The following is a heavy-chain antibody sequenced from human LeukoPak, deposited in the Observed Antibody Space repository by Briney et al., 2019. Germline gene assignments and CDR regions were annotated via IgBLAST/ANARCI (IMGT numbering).Heavy chain of an antibody. D-gene: IGHD4-17*01. V-gene: IGHV4-61*02. CDR3: ARGLIDYGDYDYYYYYYMDV. J-gene: IGHJ6*03. Sequence: PSETLSLTCTVSGGSISSGSYYWSWIRQPAGKGLEWIGRIYTSGSTNYNPSLKSRVTISVDTSKNQFSLKLSSVTAADTAVYYCARGLIDYGDYDYYYYYYMDVWGKGTTVTISS. CDR1: GGSISSGSYY. CDR2: IYTSGST.